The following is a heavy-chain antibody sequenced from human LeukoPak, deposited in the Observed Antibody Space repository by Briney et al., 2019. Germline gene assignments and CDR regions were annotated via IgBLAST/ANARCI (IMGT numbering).Heavy chain of an antibody. Sequence: SETLSVNCTVSGGSISSYYWSWIRQPPGKGLEWIGYIYYSGSTNYNPSLKSRVTISVDTSKNQFSLKLSSVTAADTAVYYCARGRESELRYGMDVWGQGTTVTDSS. V-gene: IGHV4-59*01. CDR2: IYYSGST. CDR1: GGSISSYY. D-gene: IGHD1-26*01. J-gene: IGHJ6*02. CDR3: ARGRESELRYGMDV.